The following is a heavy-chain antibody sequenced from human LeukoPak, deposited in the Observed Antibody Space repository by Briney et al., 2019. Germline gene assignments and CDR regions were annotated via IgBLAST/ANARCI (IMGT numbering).Heavy chain of an antibody. CDR2: ISYDGSNK. J-gene: IGHJ4*02. CDR1: GFTFNNFG. V-gene: IGHV3-30*02. D-gene: IGHD2-15*01. CDR3: AKNRQYCRGGSCYYYLDY. Sequence: GGSPRLSCAASGFTFNNFGMHWVRQAPGKGLEWVAFISYDGSNKDYADSVRGRFTISRDSSKNTLYVQMSSLRAEDTAVYYCAKNRQYCRGGSCYYYLDYWGQGTLVTVSS.